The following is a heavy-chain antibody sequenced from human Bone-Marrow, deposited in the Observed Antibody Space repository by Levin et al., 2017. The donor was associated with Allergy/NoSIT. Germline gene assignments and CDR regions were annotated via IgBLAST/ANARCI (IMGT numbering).Heavy chain of an antibody. V-gene: IGHV3-30*12. CDR2: ISSDGSQK. J-gene: IGHJ5*02. Sequence: PGGSLRLSCVVSGFTFSKFGMHWVRQAPGKGLEWVALISSDGSQKHYSDSVKGRFTITRDNSRNTLFLQMNSLRVEDTALYFCARDPDSSGYDDDESPRDWFDPWGQGTLVTVSS. CDR1: GFTFSKFG. CDR3: ARDPDSSGYDDDESPRDWFDP. D-gene: IGHD5-12*01.